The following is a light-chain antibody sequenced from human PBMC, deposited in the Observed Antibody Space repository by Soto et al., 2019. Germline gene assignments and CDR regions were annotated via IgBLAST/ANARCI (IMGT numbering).Light chain of an antibody. CDR3: QQYNEWPRT. J-gene: IGKJ1*01. CDR1: QSVNRN. CDR2: GAS. V-gene: IGKV3-15*01. Sequence: EIVMTQSPATLYVSPGERATLSCRASQSVNRNLAWYQQKPGQAPRLLIYGASPRATTIPDRFSGSGSGTEFTLTISSLQSADFAVYYCQQYNEWPRTFGQGTRVEIK.